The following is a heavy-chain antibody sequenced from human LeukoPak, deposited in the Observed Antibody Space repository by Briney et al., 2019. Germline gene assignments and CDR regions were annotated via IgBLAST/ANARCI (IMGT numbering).Heavy chain of an antibody. V-gene: IGHV5-51*01. Sequence: GGAQEISFRGFWCGFTRYWIGWVRPAPGKGVGWVGINYPGGYDTRHSPPFQGQVTISADKSISTAYLQWSTVKPSHTAMYYWARQTLYDFWSGYYRDHDAFDIWGQGTMVTVSS. CDR3: ARQTLYDFWSGYYRDHDAFDI. D-gene: IGHD3-3*01. J-gene: IGHJ3*02. CDR1: WCGFTRYW. CDR2: NYPGGYDT.